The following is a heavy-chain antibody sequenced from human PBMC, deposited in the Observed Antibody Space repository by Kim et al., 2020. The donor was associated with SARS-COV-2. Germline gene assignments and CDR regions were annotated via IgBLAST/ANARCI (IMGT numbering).Heavy chain of an antibody. CDR2: MNPNSGNT. D-gene: IGHD6-13*01. CDR1: GYTFTFYD. CDR3: ARGLIAAAGTDWYFDL. Sequence: ASVKVSCKASGYTFTFYDINWVRQATGQGLEWMGWMNPNSGNTGYAQKFQGRVTMTRNTSIRTAYMELSSLRSEDTAVYYCARGLIAAAGTDWYFDLWGRGTLVTVSS. J-gene: IGHJ2*01. V-gene: IGHV1-8*02.